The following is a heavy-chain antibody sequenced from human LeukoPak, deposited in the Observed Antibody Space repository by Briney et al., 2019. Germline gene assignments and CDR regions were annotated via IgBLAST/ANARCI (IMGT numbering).Heavy chain of an antibody. D-gene: IGHD3-10*01. CDR2: IYYSGST. V-gene: IGHV4-59*01. Sequence: ASETLSLTCTVSGGSISSYYWSWIRQPPGKGLEWIGYIYYSGSTNYNPSLKSRVTISVDTSKNQFSLKLSSVTAADTAVYYCAKDRGSMVRGVIYYFDYWGQGTLVTVSS. J-gene: IGHJ4*02. CDR3: AKDRGSMVRGVIYYFDY. CDR1: GGSISSYY.